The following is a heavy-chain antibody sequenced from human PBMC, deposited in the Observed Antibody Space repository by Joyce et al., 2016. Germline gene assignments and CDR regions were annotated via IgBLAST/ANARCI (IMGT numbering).Heavy chain of an antibody. V-gene: IGHV3-21*02. CDR1: GFTFSTSS. CDR3: ARGGIVYDYSMDL. J-gene: IGHJ6*02. Sequence: EVQLVESGGGLVKPGGSLRISCAASGFTFSTSSMRWFRRAPGKGLEGVSTISSDSTYIFYADSVKGRFTVSRDNAKNALYLQMNSLRAEDTAVFFCARGGIVYDYSMDLWGQGTTVTVSS. D-gene: IGHD3-22*01. CDR2: ISSDSTYI.